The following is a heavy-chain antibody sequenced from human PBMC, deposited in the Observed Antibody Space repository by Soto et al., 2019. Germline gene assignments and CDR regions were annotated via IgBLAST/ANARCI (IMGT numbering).Heavy chain of an antibody. Sequence: TLSLTCAVSGGSISSGGYSWSWIRQPPGKGLEWIGYIYHSGSTYYNPSLKSRVTISVDRSKNQFSLKLSSVTAADTAMYYGAGIEMNIPGLIELWGQGRMGT. CDR1: GGSISSGGYS. CDR2: IYHSGST. J-gene: IGHJ3*01. CDR3: AGIEMNIPGLIEL. D-gene: IGHD2-21*01. V-gene: IGHV4-30-2*01.